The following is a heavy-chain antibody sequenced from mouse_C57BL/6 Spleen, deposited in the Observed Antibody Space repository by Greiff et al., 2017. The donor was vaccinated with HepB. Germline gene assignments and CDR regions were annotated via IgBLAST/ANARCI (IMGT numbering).Heavy chain of an antibody. CDR3: TRGGYPPSFAY. CDR2: IDPEDGDT. J-gene: IGHJ3*01. V-gene: IGHV14-1*01. D-gene: IGHD2-2*01. CDR1: GFNIKDYY. Sequence: VQLQQSGAELVRPGASVKLSCTASGFNIKDYYMHWVKQRPEQGLEWIGRIDPEDGDTEYAPKFQGKATMTADTSSNTAYLQLSSLTSEDTAVYYCTRGGYPPSFAYWGQGTLVTVSA.